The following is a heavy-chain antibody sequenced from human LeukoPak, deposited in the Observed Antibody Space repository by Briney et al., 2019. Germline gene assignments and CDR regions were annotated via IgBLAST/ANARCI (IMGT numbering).Heavy chain of an antibody. Sequence: GGSLRPSCAASGFTFSSYSMNWVRQAPGKGLEWVSSISSSSSYIYYADSVKGRFTISRDNSKNTLYLQMNSLRAEDTAVYYCARGRTSQYMVRGVPSNWFDPWGQGTLVTVSS. J-gene: IGHJ5*02. V-gene: IGHV3-21*01. D-gene: IGHD3-10*01. CDR3: ARGRTSQYMVRGVPSNWFDP. CDR1: GFTFSSYS. CDR2: ISSSSSYI.